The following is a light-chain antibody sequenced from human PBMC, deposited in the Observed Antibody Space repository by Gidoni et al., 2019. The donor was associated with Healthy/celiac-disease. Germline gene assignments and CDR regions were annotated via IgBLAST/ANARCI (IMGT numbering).Light chain of an antibody. CDR3: MQALQTPRT. J-gene: IGKJ2*01. CDR1: QSLLHSNGYNY. Sequence: DIVMPQSPLSLPVTPGEPASSSCRSSQSLLHSNGYNYLDWYLQKPGQSPQLLIYLGSNRASGVPDRFSGSGSGTDFTLKISRVEAEDVGVYYCMQALQTPRTFGQGTKLEIK. CDR2: LGS. V-gene: IGKV2-28*01.